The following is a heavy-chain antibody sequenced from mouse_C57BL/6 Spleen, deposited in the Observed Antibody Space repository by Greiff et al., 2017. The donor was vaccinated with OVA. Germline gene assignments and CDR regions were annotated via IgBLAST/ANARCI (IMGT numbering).Heavy chain of an antibody. V-gene: IGHV1-82*01. CDR3: ARSKYYDGSEWYFEV. CDR1: GYAFSSSW. D-gene: IGHD1-1*01. J-gene: IGHJ1*03. CDR2: IYPGDGDT. Sequence: QVQLQQSGPELVKPGASVKISCKASGYAFSSSWMNWVKQRPGKGLEWIGRIYPGDGDTNYNGKFKGKATLTADKSSSTAYMQLSSLTSEDSAVYFCARSKYYDGSEWYFEVWGTGTTVTVSS.